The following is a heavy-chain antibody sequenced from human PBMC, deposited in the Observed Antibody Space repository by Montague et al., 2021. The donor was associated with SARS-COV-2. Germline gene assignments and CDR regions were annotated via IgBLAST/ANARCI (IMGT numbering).Heavy chain of an antibody. J-gene: IGHJ6*02. D-gene: IGHD3-22*01. V-gene: IGHV6-1*01. CDR2: KWYL. Sequence: KWYLDYAVAVKGRITINADTSRNQFSLQLNSVTPEDTAVYYCARAPYSSCFYGMDVWGQGTTVTVSS. CDR3: ARAPYSSCFYGMDV.